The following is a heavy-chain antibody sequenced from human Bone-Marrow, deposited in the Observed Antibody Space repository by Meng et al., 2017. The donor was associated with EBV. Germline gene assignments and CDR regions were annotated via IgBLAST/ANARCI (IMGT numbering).Heavy chain of an antibody. CDR2: INEYGTTT. V-gene: IGHV3-74*01. CDR3: SRDLAGPHDY. D-gene: IGHD3-16*01. Sequence: LGPVGPLGQPGATRSVSCAAVGFGFRSYWLNWDRQTPGEALAWVSRINEYGTTTNYADSVQGRFTIYRNNAKTTLYLQMNSLRVEDKAIYYCSRDLAGPHDYWGPGTLVTVSS. J-gene: IGHJ4*02. CDR1: GFGFRSYW.